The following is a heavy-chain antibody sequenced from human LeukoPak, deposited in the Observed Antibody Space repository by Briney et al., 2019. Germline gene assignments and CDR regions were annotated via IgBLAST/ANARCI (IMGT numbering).Heavy chain of an antibody. CDR2: IIPIFGTA. CDR3: ARANRDGYIASRPYYFDY. Sequence: ASVKVSCKASGGTFSSYAISWVRQAPGQGLEWMGRIIPIFGTANYAQKFQGRVTITTDESTSTAYMELSSLRSEDTAVYYCARANRDGYIASRPYYFDYWGQGTLVTVSS. D-gene: IGHD5-24*01. CDR1: GGTFSSYA. J-gene: IGHJ4*02. V-gene: IGHV1-69*05.